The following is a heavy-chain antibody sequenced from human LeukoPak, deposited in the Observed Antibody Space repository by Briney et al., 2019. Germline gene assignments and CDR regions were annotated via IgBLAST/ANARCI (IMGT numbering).Heavy chain of an antibody. CDR1: GGSFSGYY. J-gene: IGHJ3*02. CDR3: ARDSSRAYYYGSGPRTAFDI. Sequence: PSETLSLTCAVYGGSFSGYYWSWIRQPPGKGLEWIGEINHSGSTNYNPSLKSRVTISVDTSKNQFSLKLSSVTAADTAVYYCARDSSRAYYYGSGPRTAFDIWGQGTMVTVSS. V-gene: IGHV4-34*01. CDR2: INHSGST. D-gene: IGHD3-10*01.